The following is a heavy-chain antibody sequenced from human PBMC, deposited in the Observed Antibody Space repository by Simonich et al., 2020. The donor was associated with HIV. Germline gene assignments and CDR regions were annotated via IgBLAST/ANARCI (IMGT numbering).Heavy chain of an antibody. Sequence: EVQLVESGGGLVQPGRSLRLSCAASGFTFDDSAMHWVRQAPGKGLELVSGISWNSGRIGYADSVKGRFTISRDNAKNSLYLQMNSLRAEDMALYYCAKDRYSSSSGSFDYWGQGTLVTVSS. CDR1: GFTFDDSA. V-gene: IGHV3-9*03. CDR2: ISWNSGRI. CDR3: AKDRYSSSSGSFDY. D-gene: IGHD6-6*01. J-gene: IGHJ4*02.